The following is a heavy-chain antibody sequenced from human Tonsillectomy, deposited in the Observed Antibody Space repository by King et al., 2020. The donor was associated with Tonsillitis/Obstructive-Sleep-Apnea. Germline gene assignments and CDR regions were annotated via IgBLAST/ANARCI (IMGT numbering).Heavy chain of an antibody. CDR1: GFTFSSYW. Sequence: VQLVESGGGLVQPGGSLRLSCAASGFTFSSYWMHWVRQAPGKGLVWVSRINSDGSSTSYADSVKGRFTISRDNAKNTLYLQMNSLRAEDTAVYYCARVPVVSISSGLNWFDPWGQGTLVTVSS. CDR2: INSDGSST. V-gene: IGHV3-74*01. D-gene: IGHD6-19*01. CDR3: ARVPVVSISSGLNWFDP. J-gene: IGHJ5*02.